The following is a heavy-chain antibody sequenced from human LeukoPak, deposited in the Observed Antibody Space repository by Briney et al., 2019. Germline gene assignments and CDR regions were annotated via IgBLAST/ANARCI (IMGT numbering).Heavy chain of an antibody. CDR1: GFTFSSYG. CDR2: ISYDGSNK. D-gene: IGHD3-10*01. J-gene: IGHJ4*02. CDR3: ARDGPYYYGSGSYYNGLDY. Sequence: GGSLRLSCAASGFTFSSYGMHWVRQAPGKGLEWVAVISYDGSNKYYADSVKGRFTISRDNSKNTLYLQMNSLRAEDTAVYYCARDGPYYYGSGSYYNGLDYWGQGTLVTVSS. V-gene: IGHV3-30*03.